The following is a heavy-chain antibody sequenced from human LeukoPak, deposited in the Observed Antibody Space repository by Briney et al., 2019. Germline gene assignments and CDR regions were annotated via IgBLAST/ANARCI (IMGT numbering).Heavy chain of an antibody. J-gene: IGHJ6*02. CDR2: IYHSGST. CDR3: ARGTGRNYDILTGYYGMGV. CDR1: GGSISSGGYS. Sequence: SETLSLTCAVSGGSISSGGYSWSWIRQPPGKGLEWIGYIYHSGSTYYNPSLKSRVTISVDRSKNQFSLKLSSVTAADTAVYYCARGTGRNYDILTGYYGMGVWGQGTTVTVSS. D-gene: IGHD3-9*01. V-gene: IGHV4-30-2*01.